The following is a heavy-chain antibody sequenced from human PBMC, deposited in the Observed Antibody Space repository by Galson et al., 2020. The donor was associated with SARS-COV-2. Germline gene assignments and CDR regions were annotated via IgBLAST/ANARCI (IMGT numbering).Heavy chain of an antibody. CDR3: ARGTGYYDSSGITHYYYYYGMDV. CDR2: ISYDGSNK. CDR1: GFTFSSHA. J-gene: IGHJ6*02. V-gene: IGHV3-30*01. D-gene: IGHD3-22*01. Sequence: GESLKISCAASGFTFSSHAMHWVRQAPGKGLEWVAIISYDGSNKYNADLEKGRFTISRDNSENTLYLQMNSLRAEDTAVYYCARGTGYYDSSGITHYYYYYGMDVWGQGTTVTVSS.